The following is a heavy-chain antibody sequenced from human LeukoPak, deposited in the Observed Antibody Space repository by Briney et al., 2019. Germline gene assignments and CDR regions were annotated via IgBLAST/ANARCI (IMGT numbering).Heavy chain of an antibody. CDR1: GGTFSSYT. V-gene: IGHV1-69*02. D-gene: IGHD3-3*01. Sequence: SVKVSCKASGGTFSSYTISWVRQAPGQGLEWMGRIIPILGIANYAQKFQGRVTITADKSTSTAYMELSSLRSEDTAVYYCARAIGFLEWLGRRRGYYMDVWGKGTTVTVSS. J-gene: IGHJ6*03. CDR2: IIPILGIA. CDR3: ARAIGFLEWLGRRRGYYMDV.